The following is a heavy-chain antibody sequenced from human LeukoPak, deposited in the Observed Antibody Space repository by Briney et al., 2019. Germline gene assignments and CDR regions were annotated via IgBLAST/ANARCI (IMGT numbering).Heavy chain of an antibody. V-gene: IGHV3-21*01. CDR1: GFTFSAYN. D-gene: IGHD6-13*01. J-gene: IGHJ4*02. CDR3: ARDRQQLDY. Sequence: GGSLRLSCAASGFTFSAYNMNWVRRTPGKGLEWVSSITTSSSYMFYADSVRGRFTISRDNAENSLYLQMNSLRDEDTAVYYCARDRQQLDYWGQGTLVTVSS. CDR2: ITTSSSYM.